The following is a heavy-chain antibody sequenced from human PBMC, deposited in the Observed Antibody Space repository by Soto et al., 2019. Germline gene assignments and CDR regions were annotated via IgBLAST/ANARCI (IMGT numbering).Heavy chain of an antibody. Sequence: SETLSLTCSVSGASVAGGSYYWSWVRQPPGKGLEWIGYIPSRGRPFYNPSLTSRGTISADTSKNQLSLQLTSVTAADTAIYYCARMATFGSLNWFDPWGQGTLVTVSS. J-gene: IGHJ5*02. CDR1: GASVAGGSYY. D-gene: IGHD3-16*01. CDR2: IPSRGRP. CDR3: ARMATFGSLNWFDP. V-gene: IGHV4-30-4*01.